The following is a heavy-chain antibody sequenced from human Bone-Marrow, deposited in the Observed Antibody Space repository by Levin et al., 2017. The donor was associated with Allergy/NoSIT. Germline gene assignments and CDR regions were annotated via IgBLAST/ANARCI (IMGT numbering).Heavy chain of an antibody. D-gene: IGHD5-24*01. CDR3: VRGGYRTGYNP. J-gene: IGHJ5*02. V-gene: IGHV1-18*01. Sequence: ASVKVSCKASGYTLTSHDLTWVRQAPGQGLEWVGWISPNSGATNYAQRLQGRVTLTRDTSTSTAYMEMWSLTSDDTAVYYCVRGGYRTGYNPWGQGTLVTVSS. CDR1: GYTLTSHD. CDR2: ISPNSGAT.